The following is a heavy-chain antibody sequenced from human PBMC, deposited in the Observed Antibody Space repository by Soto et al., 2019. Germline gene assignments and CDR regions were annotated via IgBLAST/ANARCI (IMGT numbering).Heavy chain of an antibody. CDR3: ASALQTRGINWFDP. Sequence: GGSLRLSCAASGFTFSSYWMSWVRQAPGKGLEWVANIKQDGSEKYYVDSVKGRFTISRDNAKNSLYLQMNSLRAEDTAVYYCASALQTRGINWFDPWGQGTLVTVSS. D-gene: IGHD3-16*01. CDR1: GFTFSSYW. V-gene: IGHV3-7*05. CDR2: IKQDGSEK. J-gene: IGHJ5*02.